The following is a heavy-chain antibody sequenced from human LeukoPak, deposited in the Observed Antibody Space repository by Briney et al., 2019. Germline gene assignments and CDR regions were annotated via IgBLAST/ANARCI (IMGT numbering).Heavy chain of an antibody. CDR1: GDTFTSYG. Sequence: ASVKVSCKASGDTFTSYGISWVRQAPGQGLEWMGWISAYNGNTNYAQKLQGRVTMTTDTSTSTAYMELRSLRSDDTAVYYCVRDRIFITGSTEPWFYWGQGTLVTVSS. CDR3: VRDRIFITGSTEPWFY. J-gene: IGHJ4*02. D-gene: IGHD1-7*01. V-gene: IGHV1-18*01. CDR2: ISAYNGNT.